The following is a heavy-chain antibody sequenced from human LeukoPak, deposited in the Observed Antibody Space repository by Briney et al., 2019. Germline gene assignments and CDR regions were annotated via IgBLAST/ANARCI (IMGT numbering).Heavy chain of an antibody. V-gene: IGHV4-34*01. D-gene: IGHD3-10*01. CDR2: INHSGST. J-gene: IGHJ4*02. CDR1: GGSFSGYY. Sequence: PSETLSLTCAVYGGSFSGYYWSWIRQPPGKGLEWIGEINHSGSTNYNPSLKSRVTISVDTSKNQFSLKLSSVTAADTAVYYCARDLYYYGSGSGKFDYWGQGTLVPVSS. CDR3: ARDLYYYGSGSGKFDY.